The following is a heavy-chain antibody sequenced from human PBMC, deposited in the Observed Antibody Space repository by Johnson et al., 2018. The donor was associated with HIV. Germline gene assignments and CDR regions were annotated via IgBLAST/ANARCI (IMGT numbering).Heavy chain of an antibody. CDR3: ARGISGNSDAFDI. CDR1: GFTVSSNY. J-gene: IGHJ3*02. V-gene: IGHV3-66*01. D-gene: IGHD4-23*01. CDR2: IYSGGST. Sequence: VQLVESGGALVQPGGSLRLSCAASGFTVSSNYMSWVRQAPGKGLEWVSLIYSGGSTYYTDSVKGRFTISRENAKTSLYLQMNSLRAGDTAVYYCARGISGNSDAFDIWGQGTMVTVSS.